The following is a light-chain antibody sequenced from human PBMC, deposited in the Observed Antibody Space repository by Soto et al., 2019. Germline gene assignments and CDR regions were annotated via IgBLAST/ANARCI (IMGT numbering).Light chain of an antibody. V-gene: IGKV3-20*01. CDR3: HQYDNSPLT. CDR2: GAS. J-gene: IGKJ4*01. CDR1: QSVSSRS. Sequence: EIVLTQSPGTLSLSPGERSTLSCRASQSVSSRSLAWYHQKPGQAPRLLIYGASNRATGIPDRFSGSGSGTDFTLTISRLEPEDFAVYYCHQYDNSPLTFGGGTTGDIK.